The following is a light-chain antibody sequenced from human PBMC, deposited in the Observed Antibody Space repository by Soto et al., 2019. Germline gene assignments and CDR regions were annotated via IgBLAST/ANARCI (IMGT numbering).Light chain of an antibody. CDR3: QSYDSSLSGVV. J-gene: IGLJ2*01. V-gene: IGLV1-40*01. CDR1: SSNIGAGYD. CDR2: GNS. Sequence: HSVLTQPPSVSGAPGQRVTISCTGSSSNIGAGYDVHWYQQLPGTAPKILIYGNSNRPSGVPDRFSGSKSGTSASLAITGLQAEDEADYYCQSYDSSLSGVVFGGGTKLTVL.